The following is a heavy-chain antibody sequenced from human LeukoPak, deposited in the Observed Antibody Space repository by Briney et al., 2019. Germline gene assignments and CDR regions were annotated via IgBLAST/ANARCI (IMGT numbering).Heavy chain of an antibody. CDR2: INHSGST. J-gene: IGHJ4*02. CDR3: AGRTDEYSGGSKRQANYYLDY. CDR1: GGSFSGYY. D-gene: IGHD2-15*01. Sequence: SETLTLTCAVPGGSFSGYYLRWLRQPPRKGLEWSGEINHSGSTNYNQTLKSRVTISVDPSKNQFSLNLSSVNAPHTAVYYCAGRTDEYSGGSKRQANYYLDYWGQGTLVSVSS. V-gene: IGHV4-34*01.